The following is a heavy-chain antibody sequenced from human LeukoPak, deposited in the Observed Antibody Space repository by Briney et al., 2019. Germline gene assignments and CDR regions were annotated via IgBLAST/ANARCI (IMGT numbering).Heavy chain of an antibody. J-gene: IGHJ4*02. Sequence: GGSLRLSCAASRFTFSDAWMSWVRQAPGKGLEWVGRIKSKTDGGTTDYAAPVKGRFTISRDDSKNTLYLQMNSLKTEDTAVYYCRCYYGSSGYYYGRNEFDYWGQGTLVTVSS. CDR1: RFTFSDAW. CDR2: IKSKTDGGTT. CDR3: RCYYGSSGYYYGRNEFDY. V-gene: IGHV3-15*01. D-gene: IGHD3-22*01.